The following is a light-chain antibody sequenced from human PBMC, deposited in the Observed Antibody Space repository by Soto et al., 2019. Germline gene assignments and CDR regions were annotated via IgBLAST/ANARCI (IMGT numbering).Light chain of an antibody. Sequence: DIQMTQSPSSLSASVGDRVTITCRASQSISSYLNWYQQKPGKAPKLLIYAASSLQSGAPSRFSGSGSGTDFTLTISSLQPEDFATYYCQQSYSTSTWTFGQGTKVDIK. V-gene: IGKV1-39*01. CDR1: QSISSY. J-gene: IGKJ1*01. CDR3: QQSYSTSTWT. CDR2: AAS.